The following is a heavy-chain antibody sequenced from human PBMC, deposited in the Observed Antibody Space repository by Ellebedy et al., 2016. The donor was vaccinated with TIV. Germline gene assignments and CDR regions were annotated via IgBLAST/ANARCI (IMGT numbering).Heavy chain of an antibody. CDR3: GRAREPGYFAYYYHGMDV. D-gene: IGHD3-9*01. J-gene: IGHJ6*02. V-gene: IGHV3-11*01. Sequence: PGGSLRLSCAGSGFTFSDYFMTWVRQATGKGLEWISYITNTSSTIYYADSVKGRFTVARDNSKNSLFLQMNNLRGEDAAVYYCGRAREPGYFAYYYHGMDVWGQGTTVTVSS. CDR1: GFTFSDYF. CDR2: ITNTSSTI.